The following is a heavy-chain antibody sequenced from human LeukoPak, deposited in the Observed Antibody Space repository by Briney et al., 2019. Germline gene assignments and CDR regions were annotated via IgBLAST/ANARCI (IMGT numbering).Heavy chain of an antibody. CDR3: ARDIDNVGALLDF. J-gene: IGHJ4*02. Sequence: SETLSLTCTVSSGSISCGSDSWSWIRQPAGKGLEWIGRIYTSGSTNHNPSLESRLTISIDTAKRQFSLKLTSVTAADTALYYCARDIDNVGALLDFWGQGTLVTVSS. CDR2: IYTSGST. CDR1: SGSISCGSDS. D-gene: IGHD1-26*01. V-gene: IGHV4-61*02.